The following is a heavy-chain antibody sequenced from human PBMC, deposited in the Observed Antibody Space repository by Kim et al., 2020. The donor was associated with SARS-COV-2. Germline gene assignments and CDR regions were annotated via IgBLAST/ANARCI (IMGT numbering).Heavy chain of an antibody. D-gene: IGHD6-13*01. V-gene: IGHV4-34*01. J-gene: IGHJ4*02. Sequence: TPSLKSRVTISVDTSKIQFSLELSSVTAADTAVYYCARQVLAAAGGSFDYWGQGTLVTVSS. CDR3: ARQVLAAAGGSFDY.